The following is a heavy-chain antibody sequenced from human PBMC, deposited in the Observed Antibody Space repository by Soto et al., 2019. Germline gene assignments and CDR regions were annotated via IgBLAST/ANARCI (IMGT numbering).Heavy chain of an antibody. D-gene: IGHD6-13*01. CDR3: ARRSIAAAGWWFDP. Sequence: QVQLQQSGPGLVKPSQTLSLTCTVSGGSISSGGYYWSWIRQHPGKGLEWIGYIYYSGSTYYNPSLTFRVTISVDTSKNQFSLKLSSVTAADTAVYYCARRSIAAAGWWFDPWGQGTLVTVSS. CDR2: IYYSGST. V-gene: IGHV4-31*03. J-gene: IGHJ5*02. CDR1: GGSISSGGYY.